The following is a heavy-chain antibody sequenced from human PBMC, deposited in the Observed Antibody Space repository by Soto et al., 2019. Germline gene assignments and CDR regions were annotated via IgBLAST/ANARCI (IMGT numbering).Heavy chain of an antibody. Sequence: GGSLRLSCAASGFTFSDYYMSWIRQAPGKGLEWVSYISSSGSTIYYADSVKGRFTISRDNAKNSLYPQMNSLRAEDTAVYYCARGHYDFWSGSRYYYYYMDVWGKGTTVTVSS. CDR1: GFTFSDYY. CDR3: ARGHYDFWSGSRYYYYYMDV. V-gene: IGHV3-11*01. J-gene: IGHJ6*03. CDR2: ISSSGSTI. D-gene: IGHD3-3*01.